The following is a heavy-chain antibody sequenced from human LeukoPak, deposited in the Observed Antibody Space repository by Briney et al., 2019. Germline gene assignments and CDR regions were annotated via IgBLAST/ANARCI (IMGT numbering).Heavy chain of an antibody. V-gene: IGHV5-51*01. CDR2: NYPADSDI. D-gene: IGHD2-15*01. J-gene: IGHJ5*02. Sequence: GEALKISCKGSGFSINNYWIGWVRQMPGQGLEWMGINYPADSDIRYSPSFQGQVTISADKSISTAYLQWSSLKASDTAMYYCARQEYCSGGSCYTWFDPWGQGTLVIVSS. CDR1: GFSINNYW. CDR3: ARQEYCSGGSCYTWFDP.